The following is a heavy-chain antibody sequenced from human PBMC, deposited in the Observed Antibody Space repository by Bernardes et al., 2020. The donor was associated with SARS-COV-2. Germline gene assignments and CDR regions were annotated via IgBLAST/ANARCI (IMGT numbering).Heavy chain of an antibody. CDR1: GFTFDDFA. CDR2: ISWNGAVI. J-gene: IGHJ3*02. D-gene: IGHD5-12*01. Sequence: GGSLRLSCAASGFTFDDFAMHWVRQAPGKGLEWVSSISWNGAVIDYADSVKGRFITSRDNAKNSLYLQMNSLRSEDTAFYFCAKDIVATIDAFDIWGQGTMVSVSS. CDR3: AKDIVATIDAFDI. V-gene: IGHV3-9*01.